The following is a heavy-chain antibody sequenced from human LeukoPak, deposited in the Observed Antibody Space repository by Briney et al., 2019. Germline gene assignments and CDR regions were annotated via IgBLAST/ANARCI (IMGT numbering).Heavy chain of an antibody. J-gene: IGHJ4*02. D-gene: IGHD3-3*01. Sequence: SETLSLTCTVSGGSISSSAYHWGWIRQPPGKGLEWIGSIHNSGSTNYNPSLKSRVTISVDTSKNQFSLKLSLVTDADTAVYYCARRGRFLEWSIGGVDYWGQGTLVTVSS. CDR2: IHNSGST. CDR3: ARRGRFLEWSIGGVDY. CDR1: GGSISSSAYH. V-gene: IGHV4-39*07.